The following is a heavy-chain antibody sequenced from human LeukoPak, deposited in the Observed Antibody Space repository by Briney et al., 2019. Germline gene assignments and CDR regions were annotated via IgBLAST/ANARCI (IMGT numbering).Heavy chain of an antibody. Sequence: SVKVSCKASGGTFSSYAISWVRQAPGQGLEWMGRIIPILGIPNYTQWFQGRVTIAADKSTSTVYMELSSLRSEDTAVYYCARAADILTGYPLMNWGQGTLVTVSS. J-gene: IGHJ4*02. CDR2: IIPILGIP. V-gene: IGHV1-69*04. CDR1: GGTFSSYA. CDR3: ARAADILTGYPLMN. D-gene: IGHD3-9*01.